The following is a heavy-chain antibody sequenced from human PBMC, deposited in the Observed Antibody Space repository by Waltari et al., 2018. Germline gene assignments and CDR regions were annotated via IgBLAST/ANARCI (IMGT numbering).Heavy chain of an antibody. Sequence: QVQLVQSGAEVKKPGASVKVSCKVSGYTLTEFSMHWVRQATGKGLEWMGGFDPEDGETIYAQKFQGRVTMTEDTSTDTAYMELSSLRSEDTAVYYCATVKSNYDILGWFDPWGQGTLVTVSS. V-gene: IGHV1-24*01. CDR1: GYTLTEFS. CDR3: ATVKSNYDILGWFDP. J-gene: IGHJ5*02. CDR2: FDPEDGET. D-gene: IGHD3-9*01.